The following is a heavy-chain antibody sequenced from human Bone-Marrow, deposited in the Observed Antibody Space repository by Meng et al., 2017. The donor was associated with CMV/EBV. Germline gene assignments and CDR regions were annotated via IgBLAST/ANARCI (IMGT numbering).Heavy chain of an antibody. V-gene: IGHV4-30-4*08. CDR1: GGSISSGDYY. Sequence: QVQLQESGQGLWKPSQTLSLTCTVSGGSISSGDYYWSWIRQPPGKGLEWIGYIYYSGSTYYNPSLKSRVTISVDTSKNQFSLKLSSVTAADTAVYYCAGTPIAAAGLFDYWGQGTLVTVSS. CDR3: AGTPIAAAGLFDY. D-gene: IGHD6-13*01. J-gene: IGHJ4*02. CDR2: IYYSGST.